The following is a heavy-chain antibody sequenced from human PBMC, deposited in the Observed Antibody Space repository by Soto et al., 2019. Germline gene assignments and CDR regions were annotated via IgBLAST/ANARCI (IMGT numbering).Heavy chain of an antibody. J-gene: IGHJ4*02. Sequence: QAQLVQSEGEVKKPGASVKVSCRASGYAFTSYGYAWVRQAPGQGLEWMGWISAYNGDTNYAQKFLDRVTLTTDTSTTTVHMELTNLGSDDTAVYYCARSGAYCTSITCLFDSFWGLGTLVTVSS. V-gene: IGHV1-18*01. CDR3: ARSGAYCTSITCLFDSF. D-gene: IGHD2-8*01. CDR1: GYAFTSYG. CDR2: ISAYNGDT.